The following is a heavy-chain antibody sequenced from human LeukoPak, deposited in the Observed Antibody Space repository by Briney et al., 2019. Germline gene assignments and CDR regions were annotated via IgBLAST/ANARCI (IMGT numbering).Heavy chain of an antibody. V-gene: IGHV3-74*01. CDR2: IKSDGRST. J-gene: IGHJ4*02. CDR3: ASSLAALI. Sequence: GSLRLSCEASGFPFTSYWMHWVRQAPGKGLVWVSRIKSDGRSTNYADSVKGRFTISRDNAKNTVYLQMNSLRAEDTAVYYCASSLAALIWGQGTLVTVPS. D-gene: IGHD6-25*01. CDR1: GFPFTSYW.